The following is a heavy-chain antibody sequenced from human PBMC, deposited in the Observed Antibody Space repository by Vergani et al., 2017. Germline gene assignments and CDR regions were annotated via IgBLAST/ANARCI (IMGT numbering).Heavy chain of an antibody. V-gene: IGHV3-23*01. D-gene: IGHD5-24*01. CDR2: IKNTGDST. CDR3: GRGSDNYN. Sequence: EVQLLQSEGAVVQPGGSLTLSCVASGFTFSSHAMSWVRQGHGQGLEWVSSIKNTGDSTYYADAVKGRFTISRDNSKNTRYLQMNSLRVEDTAVYYCGRGSDNYNWGQGTLVTVSS. CDR1: GFTFSSHA. J-gene: IGHJ4*02.